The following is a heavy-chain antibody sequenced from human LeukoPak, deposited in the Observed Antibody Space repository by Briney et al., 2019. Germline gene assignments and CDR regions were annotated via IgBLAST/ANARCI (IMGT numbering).Heavy chain of an antibody. V-gene: IGHV4-59*08. J-gene: IGHJ5*02. CDR2: IYYSGST. CDR3: ARLDYSNYGPNWFDP. Sequence: SETLSLTCTVSGGSISSYYWSWIRQPPGKGLEWIGYIYYSGSTNYSPSLKSRVTISVDTSKNQFSLKLSSVTAADTAVYYCARLDYSNYGPNWFDPWGQGTLVTVSS. D-gene: IGHD4-11*01. CDR1: GGSISSYY.